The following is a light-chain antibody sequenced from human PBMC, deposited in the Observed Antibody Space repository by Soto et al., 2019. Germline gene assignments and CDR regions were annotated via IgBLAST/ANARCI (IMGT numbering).Light chain of an antibody. CDR3: QQYNNWPRT. CDR1: QSVNSN. J-gene: IGKJ1*01. CDR2: GAS. Sequence: EIVLTQSHGTLSVSPGERATLSCRASQSVNSNLAWYQQKPGQTPRLLISGASTRATGIPARFSGSGSGTEFTLPISSLQSEDFAVYYCQQYNNWPRTFGQGTKVDIK. V-gene: IGKV3-15*01.